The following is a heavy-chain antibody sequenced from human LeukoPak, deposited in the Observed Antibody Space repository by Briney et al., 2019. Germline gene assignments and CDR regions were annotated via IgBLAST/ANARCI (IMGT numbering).Heavy chain of an antibody. CDR3: LYSSGWYGDAFDI. Sequence: GGSLRLSCAASGFTFDDYGMSWVRQAPGKGLEWVSAISGSGGSTYYADSVKGRFTISRDNSKNTLYLQMNSLRAEDTAVYYCLYSSGWYGDAFDIWGQGTMVTVSS. D-gene: IGHD6-19*01. CDR1: GFTFDDYG. J-gene: IGHJ3*02. CDR2: ISGSGGST. V-gene: IGHV3-23*01.